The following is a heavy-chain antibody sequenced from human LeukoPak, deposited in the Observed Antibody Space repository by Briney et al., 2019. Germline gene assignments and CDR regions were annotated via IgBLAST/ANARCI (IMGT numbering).Heavy chain of an antibody. CDR3: ARDQSGGTIGWIQH. CDR1: GYTFTSYG. V-gene: IGHV1-2*02. J-gene: IGHJ1*01. CDR2: INPNSGGT. Sequence: GASVKVSCKASGYTFTSYGISWVRQAPGQGLEWMGWINPNSGGTNYAQKFQGRVTMTRDTSISTAYMELSRLRSDDTAVYYCARDQSGGTIGWIQHWGQGTLVTVSS. D-gene: IGHD2-15*01.